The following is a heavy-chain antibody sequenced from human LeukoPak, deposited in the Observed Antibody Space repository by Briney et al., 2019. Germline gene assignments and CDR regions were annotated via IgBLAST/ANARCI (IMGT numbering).Heavy chain of an antibody. V-gene: IGHV4-59*01. CDR3: ARGPSGYHNT. J-gene: IGHJ4*02. CDR2: IYYSGST. D-gene: IGHD5-12*01. Sequence: PSETPSLTCTVSGGSISSYYWSWIRQPPGKGLEWIGFIYYSGSTNYNPSLKSRVTISVDMSKNQFSLKLTSVTAADTAVYYCARGPSGYHNTGGQGTLVTVSS. CDR1: GGSISSYY.